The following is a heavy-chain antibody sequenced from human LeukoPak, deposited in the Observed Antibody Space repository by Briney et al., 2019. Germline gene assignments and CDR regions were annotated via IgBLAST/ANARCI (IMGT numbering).Heavy chain of an antibody. J-gene: IGHJ5*02. CDR2: ISSDGSST. CDR3: ARVLAVAGSSILRS. CDR1: GFTFSSYW. D-gene: IGHD6-19*01. V-gene: IGHV3-74*01. Sequence: PGGSLRPSCAASGFTFSSYWMHWVRRVPGKGLVWLTRISSDGSSTDYADSVKGRFTISRDNTKNTLYLQMNSLRVEDTAVYYCARVLAVAGSSILRSWGQGTPVTVSS.